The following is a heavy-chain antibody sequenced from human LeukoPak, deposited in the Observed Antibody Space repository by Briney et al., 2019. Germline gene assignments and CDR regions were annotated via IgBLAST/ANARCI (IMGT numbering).Heavy chain of an antibody. CDR1: GFTSSSYG. CDR2: ISYDGSNK. J-gene: IGHJ3*02. CDR3: AKDFSGYDYNLYAFDI. D-gene: IGHD5-12*01. Sequence: PGGSLRLSCAASGFTSSSYGMHWVRQAPGKGLEWVAVISYDGSNKYYADSVKGRFTISRDNSKNTLYLQMNSLRAEDTAVYYCAKDFSGYDYNLYAFDIWGQGTMVTVSS. V-gene: IGHV3-30*18.